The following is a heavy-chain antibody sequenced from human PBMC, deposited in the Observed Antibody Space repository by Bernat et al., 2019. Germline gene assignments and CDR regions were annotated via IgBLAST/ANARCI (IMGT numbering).Heavy chain of an antibody. CDR2: ISYYGSNK. Sequence: QVQLVESGGGVVQPGRSLRLSCAASGFTFSSYGMHWVRQAPGKGLEWVAVISYYGSNKYYADSVKGRFTISRDNSKNTLYLQMNSLRAEDTAVYYCASATVGAAADNWGQGTLVTVSS. D-gene: IGHD6-13*01. V-gene: IGHV3-30*03. CDR1: GFTFSSYG. CDR3: ASATVGAAADN. J-gene: IGHJ4*02.